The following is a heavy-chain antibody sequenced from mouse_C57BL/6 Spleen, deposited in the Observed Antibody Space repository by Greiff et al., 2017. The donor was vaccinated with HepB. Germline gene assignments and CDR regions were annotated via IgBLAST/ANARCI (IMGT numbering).Heavy chain of an antibody. Sequence: EVQLQQSGPELVKPGASVKISCKASGYTFTDYYMNWVKQSHGKSLEWIGDINPNNGGTSYNQKFKGKATLTVDKSSSTAYMELRSLTSDDSAVYYCARIGNIYYGYAWFAYWGQGTLVTVSA. CDR2: INPNNGGT. J-gene: IGHJ3*01. D-gene: IGHD2-2*01. V-gene: IGHV1-26*01. CDR3: ARIGNIYYGYAWFAY. CDR1: GYTFTDYY.